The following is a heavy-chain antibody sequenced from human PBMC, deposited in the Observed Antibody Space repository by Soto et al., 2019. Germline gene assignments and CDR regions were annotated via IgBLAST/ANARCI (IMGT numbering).Heavy chain of an antibody. CDR1: GYTFTSYY. D-gene: IGHD6-19*01. CDR2: IIPICGRA. J-gene: IGHJ6*02. CDR3: ARDLGLAVAGTYYYYGMDV. V-gene: IGHV1-69*13. Sequence: KKPPASVKVSCKAYGYTFTSYYMNWVRQAPGQGLEWMGGIIPICGRANYAQKFQGRVTITADESTSTAYMELSSLRSEDTAVYYCARDLGLAVAGTYYYYGMDVWGQGTTVTVSS.